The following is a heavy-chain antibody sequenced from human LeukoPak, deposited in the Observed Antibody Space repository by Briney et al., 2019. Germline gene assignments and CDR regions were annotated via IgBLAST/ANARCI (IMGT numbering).Heavy chain of an antibody. V-gene: IGHV3-21*01. CDR2: ISSSSSYI. J-gene: IGHJ4*02. Sequence: GGSLRLSCAASGFTFSSYSMNWVRQAPGKGPEWVSSISSSSSYIYYADSVKGRFTISRDNAKNSLYLQMNSLRAEDTAVYYCARAGYSSSWYYFDCWGQGILVTVSS. CDR1: GFTFSSYS. D-gene: IGHD6-13*01. CDR3: ARAGYSSSWYYFDC.